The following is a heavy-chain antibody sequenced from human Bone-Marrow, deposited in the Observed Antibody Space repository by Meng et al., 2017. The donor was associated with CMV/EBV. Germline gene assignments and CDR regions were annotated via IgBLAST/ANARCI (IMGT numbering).Heavy chain of an antibody. CDR3: ARARTVTKTMDV. CDR1: GFTFSDYY. D-gene: IGHD4-11*01. V-gene: IGHV3-11*06. CDR2: ISSSSSYI. Sequence: GESLKISCAASGFTFSDYYMSWIRQAPGKGLEWVSSISSSSSYIYYADSVKGRFTISRDNAKNSLYLQMNSLRAEDTAVYYCARARTVTKTMDVWGQGTTVTVSS. J-gene: IGHJ6*01.